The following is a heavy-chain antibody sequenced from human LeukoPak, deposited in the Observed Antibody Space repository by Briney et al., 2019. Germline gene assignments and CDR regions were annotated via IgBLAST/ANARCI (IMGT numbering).Heavy chain of an antibody. J-gene: IGHJ4*02. Sequence: GGSLRLSCAASGFIVNSNYMTWVRQAPGKGLEWVSIIYSGGSTYYADSVKGRFTISRDNSKNTLYLQMNSLRAEDTAVYYCAKDGGSGVFFDYWGQGTLVTVSS. V-gene: IGHV3-53*05. CDR1: GFIVNSNY. CDR2: IYSGGST. D-gene: IGHD3-10*01. CDR3: AKDGGSGVFFDY.